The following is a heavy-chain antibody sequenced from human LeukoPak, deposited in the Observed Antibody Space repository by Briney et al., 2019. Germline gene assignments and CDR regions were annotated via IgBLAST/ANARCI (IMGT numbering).Heavy chain of an antibody. Sequence: SVKVSCKASGFTSTSSAMQWVRQARGQRLEWIGWIVVGSGNTNYAQKFQERVTITRDMSTSTAYMELSSLRSEDTAVYYCAADNDFWSGYYPDFDYWGQGTLVTVSS. CDR3: AADNDFWSGYYPDFDY. CDR1: GFTSTSSA. J-gene: IGHJ4*02. V-gene: IGHV1-58*02. CDR2: IVVGSGNT. D-gene: IGHD3-3*01.